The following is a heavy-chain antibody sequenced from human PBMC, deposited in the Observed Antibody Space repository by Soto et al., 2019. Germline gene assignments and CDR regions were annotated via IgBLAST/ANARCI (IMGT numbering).Heavy chain of an antibody. D-gene: IGHD6-13*01. V-gene: IGHV3-9*01. CDR3: AKDMYSSHHYGMDV. Sequence: SLRLSCAASGFTFDDYAMHWVRQAPGKGLEWVSGISWNSGSIGYADSVKGRFTISRDNDKNSLYLQMNSLRAEDTALYYCAKDMYSSHHYGMDVWGQGTTVTVSS. J-gene: IGHJ6*02. CDR1: GFTFDDYA. CDR2: ISWNSGSI.